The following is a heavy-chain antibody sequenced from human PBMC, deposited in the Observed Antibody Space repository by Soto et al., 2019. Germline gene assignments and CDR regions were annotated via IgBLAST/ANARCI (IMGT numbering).Heavy chain of an antibody. Sequence: QVQLVQSGAEVKKPGSSVKVSCKASGGTFSSYTISWVRQAPGQGLEWMGRIIPILGIANYAQKFQGRVTITADKSTSTVYRELSRLRSEDTAVYYCARGYNRYVDSSGVSIDYWGQGTLVTVSS. CDR1: GGTFSSYT. D-gene: IGHD3-22*01. J-gene: IGHJ4*02. CDR2: IIPILGIA. CDR3: ARGYNRYVDSSGVSIDY. V-gene: IGHV1-69*02.